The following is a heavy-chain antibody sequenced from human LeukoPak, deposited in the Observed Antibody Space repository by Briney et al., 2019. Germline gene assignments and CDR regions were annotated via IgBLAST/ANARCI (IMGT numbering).Heavy chain of an antibody. J-gene: IGHJ4*02. CDR2: IWYDGSNK. CDR1: GFTFSSYG. CDR3: AKASCSSTSCYTDYFDS. V-gene: IGHV3-33*06. Sequence: PGRSLRLSCAASGFTFSSYGRHWVRQAPGKGLGWVAVIWYDGSNKNSADSVKGRFTSARDNSKNTLYLQMNSLRAEDTAVYYCAKASCSSTSCYTDYFDSWGQGNLVTVSS. D-gene: IGHD2-2*02.